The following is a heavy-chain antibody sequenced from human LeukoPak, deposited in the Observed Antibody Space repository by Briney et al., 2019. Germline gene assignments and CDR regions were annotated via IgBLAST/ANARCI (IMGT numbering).Heavy chain of an antibody. CDR2: IIPIFGTA. J-gene: IGHJ6*02. D-gene: IGHD1-1*01. CDR1: GGTFSSYA. V-gene: IGHV1-69*01. CDR3: AREWSDLLEPPNYYYYYGMDV. Sequence: EASVKVSCKASGGTFSSYAISWVRQAPGQGLEWMGGIIPIFGTANYAQKFQGRVTITADESTSTAYMELSSLRSEDTAVYYCAREWSDLLEPPNYYYYYGMDVWGQGTTVTVSS.